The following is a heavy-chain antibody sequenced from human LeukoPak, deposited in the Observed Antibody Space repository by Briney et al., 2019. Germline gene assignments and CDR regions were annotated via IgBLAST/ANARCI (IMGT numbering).Heavy chain of an antibody. CDR2: INPSVGTS. J-gene: IGHJ4*02. Sequence: ASVKVSCKASGYTFTSYDINWVRQAPGQGLEWLGIINPSVGTSNYAQTFQGRVAMTRDTSTSTVYIELSSLRSEDTAVYYCARDRSGYDVFDYWGQGTPVTVSS. CDR3: ARDRSGYDVFDY. CDR1: GYTFTSYD. D-gene: IGHD3-3*01. V-gene: IGHV1-46*01.